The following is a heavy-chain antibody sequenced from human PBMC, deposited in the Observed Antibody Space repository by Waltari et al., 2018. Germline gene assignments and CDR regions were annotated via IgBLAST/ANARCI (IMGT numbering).Heavy chain of an antibody. CDR1: GGTFSSYA. D-gene: IGHD3-10*01. J-gene: IGHJ4*02. Sequence: QVQLVQSGAEVKKPGSSVKVSCKASGGTFSSYAISWVRPAPGHGLEWMGGISPICGTANYAQKFQGRVTITADESTSTAYMELSSLRSEDTAVYYCARAYYYGSGSPEYKRGFDYWGQGTLVTVSS. CDR3: ARAYYYGSGSPEYKRGFDY. CDR2: ISPICGTA. V-gene: IGHV1-69*01.